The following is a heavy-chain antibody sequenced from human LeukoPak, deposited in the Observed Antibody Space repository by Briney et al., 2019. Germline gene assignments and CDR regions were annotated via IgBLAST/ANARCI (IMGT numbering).Heavy chain of an antibody. Sequence: KPSETLSLTCTVSGGSISSYYWSWLRQPAGKGLEWLGRIYTSGSNNYNPSLKGRVTMSVDTSKNQVSLKLSSVTAADTAVYYCARETVVAAIVTYYYYYYMDVWGKGTTVTVSS. CDR2: IYTSGSN. CDR3: ARETVVAAIVTYYYYYYMDV. V-gene: IGHV4-4*07. J-gene: IGHJ6*03. D-gene: IGHD2-15*01. CDR1: GGSISSYY.